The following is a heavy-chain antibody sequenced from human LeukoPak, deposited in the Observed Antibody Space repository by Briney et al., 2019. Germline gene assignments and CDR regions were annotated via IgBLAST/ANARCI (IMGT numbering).Heavy chain of an antibody. CDR1: GYTFTGYY. CDR2: INPNSGGT. V-gene: IGHV1-2*04. D-gene: IGHD6-19*01. Sequence: ASVKVSCKASGYTFTGYYMHWVRQAPAQGLEWMGWINPNSGGTNYAQKFQGWVTMTRDTSISTAYMELSRLRCDETAVYYCTGDRGGGYGGGCYNRFDHWGQGTLVTVSS. J-gene: IGHJ5*02. CDR3: TGDRGGGYGGGCYNRFDH.